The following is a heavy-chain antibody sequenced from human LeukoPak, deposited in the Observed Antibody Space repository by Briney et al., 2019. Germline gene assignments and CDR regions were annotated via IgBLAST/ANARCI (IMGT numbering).Heavy chain of an antibody. J-gene: IGHJ6*02. D-gene: IGHD3-22*01. CDR2: IYYSGST. V-gene: IGHV4-59*01. CDR3: ARDRANYYDSSGYYYYYYGMDV. Sequence: PSETLSLTCTVSGGSISSYYWSWIRQPPGKGLEWIGYIYYSGSTNYNPSLKSRVTISVDTSKNQFSLKLSSVTAADTAVYYCARDRANYYDSSGYYYYYYGMDVWGQGTTVTVSS. CDR1: GGSISSYY.